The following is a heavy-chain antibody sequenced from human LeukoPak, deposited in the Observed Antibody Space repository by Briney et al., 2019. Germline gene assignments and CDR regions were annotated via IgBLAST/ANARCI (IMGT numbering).Heavy chain of an antibody. V-gene: IGHV4-31*03. D-gene: IGHD3-22*01. CDR1: GGSISSGAYY. J-gene: IGHJ5*02. Sequence: SQTLSLTCTVSGGSISSGAYYWSWIRQLPGKGLEWIGYIHYSGSTYYNPSLKSRVSISVDTSKNQLSLKLSSVTAADTALYYCARGSGYDSSGFYYGGFDPWGQGTLVTVSS. CDR3: ARGSGYDSSGFYYGGFDP. CDR2: IHYSGST.